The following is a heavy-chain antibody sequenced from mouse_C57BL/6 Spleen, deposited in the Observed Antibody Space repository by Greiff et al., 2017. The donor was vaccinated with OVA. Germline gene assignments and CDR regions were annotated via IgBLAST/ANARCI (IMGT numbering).Heavy chain of an antibody. CDR1: GYTFTSYW. Sequence: QVQLQQPGAELVKPGASVKLSCKASGYTFTSYWMHWVKQRPGQGLEWIGMIHPNSGSTNYNEKFKSKATLTVDKSSSTAYMQLSSLTSEDSAVYYCARDILLPLPYFDVWGTGTTVTVSS. CDR2: IHPNSGST. D-gene: IGHD1-1*01. CDR3: ARDILLPLPYFDV. J-gene: IGHJ1*03. V-gene: IGHV1-64*01.